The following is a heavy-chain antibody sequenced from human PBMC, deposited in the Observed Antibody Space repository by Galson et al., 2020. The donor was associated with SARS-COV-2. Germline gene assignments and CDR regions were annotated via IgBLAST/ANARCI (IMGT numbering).Heavy chain of an antibody. D-gene: IGHD2-15*01. V-gene: IGHV3-30*04. Sequence: GGSLRLSCAASGFTFSSYAMHSIPQAPDKGLAWVAKISSDGSNKHYADSVKGRFIISRDNSKNTLHLQLNSLRPEDTAVYYCAREDIVMVIAATLMDVWGQGTTVTVSS. CDR1: GFTFSSYA. CDR2: ISSDGSNK. J-gene: IGHJ6*01. CDR3: AREDIVMVIAATLMDV.